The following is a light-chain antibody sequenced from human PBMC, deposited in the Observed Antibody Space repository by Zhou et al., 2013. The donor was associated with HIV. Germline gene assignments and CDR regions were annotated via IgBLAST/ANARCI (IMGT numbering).Light chain of an antibody. V-gene: IGKV3-20*01. CDR3: QQYGSF. J-gene: IGKJ3*01. Sequence: IVLTQSPGTLSLSPGERATLSCKASQNIRNSDLGWYQQRPGRAPRLLIYGASSRATGIPDRFSGSGSGTDFTLTISRLEPEDFAVYYCQQYGSFFGPGTKVDIK. CDR1: QNIRNSD. CDR2: GAS.